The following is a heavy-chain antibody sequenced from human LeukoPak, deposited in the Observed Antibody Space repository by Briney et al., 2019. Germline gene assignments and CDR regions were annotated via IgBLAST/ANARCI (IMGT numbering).Heavy chain of an antibody. J-gene: IGHJ6*02. CDR2: IYYRGST. Sequence: PSETLSLTWTVSGGPISSGGYSWSWIRQHPGKGLEWIGYIYYRGSTYYNPSLKSRVTISVDTSKNQFSLKLSSVTAADTAVYYCARVPIVVVPAATSPFDYYYYGMDVWGQGTTVTVSS. D-gene: IGHD2-2*01. V-gene: IGHV4-31*02. CDR1: GGPISSGGYS. CDR3: ARVPIVVVPAATSPFDYYYYGMDV.